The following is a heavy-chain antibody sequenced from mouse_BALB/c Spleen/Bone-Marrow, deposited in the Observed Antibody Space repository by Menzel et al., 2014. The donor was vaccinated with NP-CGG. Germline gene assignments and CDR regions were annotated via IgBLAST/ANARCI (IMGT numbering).Heavy chain of an antibody. CDR2: IYPSDSYT. CDR3: TRDDGSPFAY. D-gene: IGHD2-3*01. Sequence: QVQLQQSGAELVRPGASVKLSSKASGYTFTSYWINWVKQRPGQGFEWIGNIYPSDSYTNYNQKFKDKATLTVDKSSSTAYMQLSSPTSGDSAVYYCTRDDGSPFAYWGQGTLVTVSA. J-gene: IGHJ3*01. CDR1: GYTFTSYW. V-gene: IGHV1-69*02.